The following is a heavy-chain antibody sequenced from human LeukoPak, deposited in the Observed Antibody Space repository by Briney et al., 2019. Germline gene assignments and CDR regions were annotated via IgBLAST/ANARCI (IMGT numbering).Heavy chain of an antibody. J-gene: IGHJ6*02. V-gene: IGHV3-7*01. Sequence: PGRSLRLSCAASGFTFSSYGMHWVRQAPGKGLEWVANIKQDGSEKYYVDSVKGRFTISRDNAKNSLYLQMNSLRAEDTAVYYCARDYGSGSYYRPLDYCYYYGMDVWGQGTTVTVSS. CDR2: IKQDGSEK. D-gene: IGHD3-10*01. CDR1: GFTFSSYG. CDR3: ARDYGSGSYYRPLDYCYYYGMDV.